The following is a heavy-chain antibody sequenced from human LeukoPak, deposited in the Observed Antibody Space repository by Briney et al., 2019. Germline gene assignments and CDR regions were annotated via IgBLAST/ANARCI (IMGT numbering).Heavy chain of an antibody. CDR2: IYWNGGST. D-gene: IGHD3-10*01. Sequence: GGSLRLSCAASGFTFDDYGMSWVRQAPGEGLEWVSGIYWNGGSTGYADSVKGRFTISRDNAKNSLYLQMNSLRAEDTPLYYCARLSGYGSGSLWGQGTLVTVSS. CDR3: ARLSGYGSGSL. J-gene: IGHJ4*02. CDR1: GFTFDDYG. V-gene: IGHV3-20*04.